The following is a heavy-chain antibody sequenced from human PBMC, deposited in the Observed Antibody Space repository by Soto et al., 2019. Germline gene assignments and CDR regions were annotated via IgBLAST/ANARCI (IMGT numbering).Heavy chain of an antibody. CDR2: INHREST. CDR3: AIFLQYCNDTNCPYMDV. V-gene: IGHV4-34*01. J-gene: IGHJ6*03. CDR1: GGC. D-gene: IGHD2-15*01. Sequence: GGCWGLIRKPPGKGLEWIGEINHRESTNYNPALKSRVTISMDRSQNQFSLHLTSVTAADTALYYCAIFLQYCNDTNCPYMDVAVQRNTATVPS.